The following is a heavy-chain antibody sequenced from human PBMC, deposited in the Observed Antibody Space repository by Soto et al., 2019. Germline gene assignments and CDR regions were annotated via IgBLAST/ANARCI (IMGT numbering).Heavy chain of an antibody. D-gene: IGHD3-3*01. V-gene: IGHV3-23*01. CDR2: ISGSGGST. CDR3: AKVGRGYDFWSGYYYYYYYGMDV. J-gene: IGHJ6*02. CDR1: GFTFSSYA. Sequence: EVQLLESGGGLVQPGGSLRLSCAASGFTFSSYAMSWVRQAPGKGLEWVSAISGSGGSTYYADSVKGRFTISRDNSKNTLYLQMNSLRAEDTAVYYCAKVGRGYDFWSGYYYYYYYGMDVWGQGTTVTVSS.